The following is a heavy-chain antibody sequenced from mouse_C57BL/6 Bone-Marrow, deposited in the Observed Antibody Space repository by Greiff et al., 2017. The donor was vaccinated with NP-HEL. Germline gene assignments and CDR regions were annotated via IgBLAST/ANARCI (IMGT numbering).Heavy chain of an antibody. V-gene: IGHV1-85*01. J-gene: IGHJ2*01. CDR3: AMTSYYGSSYRYFDY. CDR2: IYPRDGST. D-gene: IGHD1-1*01. CDR1: GYTFTSYD. Sequence: QVQLQQSGPELVKPGASVKLSCKASGYTFTSYDINWVKQRPGQGLEWIGWIYPRDGSTKYNEKFKGKATLTVDTSSSTAYMELHSLTSEDSAVYFCAMTSYYGSSYRYFDYWGQGTTLTVSS.